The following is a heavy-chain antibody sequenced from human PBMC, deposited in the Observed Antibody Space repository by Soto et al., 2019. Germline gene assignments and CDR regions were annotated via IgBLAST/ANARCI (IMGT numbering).Heavy chain of an antibody. CDR1: GFTLSSYW. V-gene: IGHV3-7*05. CDR2: INRDGSKQ. Sequence: EVQLEESGGDLVQPGGSLRVSCSASGFTLSSYWMTWVRRAPGKGLEWVANINRDGSKQSYLDSVRGRFTISRDNVRQSLYLQMNSLRADDTALYYCARDVSPGTSSLYLDAFDIWGQGTMVTVSS. D-gene: IGHD6-13*01. J-gene: IGHJ3*02. CDR3: ARDVSPGTSSLYLDAFDI.